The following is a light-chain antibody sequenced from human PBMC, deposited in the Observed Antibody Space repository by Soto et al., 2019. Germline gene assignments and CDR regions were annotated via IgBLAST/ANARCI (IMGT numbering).Light chain of an antibody. Sequence: QSALTQPASVSGSPGQSITISCTGTSSDVGGYYYVSWYQHHPGKAPKLMIYDVSNRPSGVSNRFSGSKSGNTASLTISGLQAEDEANYYCCSYTSSSTSYVFGTGPSSPS. CDR3: CSYTSSSTSYV. CDR1: SSDVGGYYY. CDR2: DVS. V-gene: IGLV2-14*03. J-gene: IGLJ1*01.